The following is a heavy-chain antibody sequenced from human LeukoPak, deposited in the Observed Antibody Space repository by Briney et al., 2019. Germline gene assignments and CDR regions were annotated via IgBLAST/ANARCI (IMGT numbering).Heavy chain of an antibody. D-gene: IGHD2/OR15-2a*01. CDR1: GGSFSGYY. CDR2: INHSGST. J-gene: IGHJ4*02. CDR3: ARGLFYGGGIFGY. Sequence: PSETLSLTCAVYGGSFSGYYWSWIRQPPGKGLEWIGEINHSGSTNYNSSLKSRVTISVDTSTNQFSLKLSSVTAADTAVYYCARGLFYGGGIFGYWGQGTLVTVSS. V-gene: IGHV4-34*01.